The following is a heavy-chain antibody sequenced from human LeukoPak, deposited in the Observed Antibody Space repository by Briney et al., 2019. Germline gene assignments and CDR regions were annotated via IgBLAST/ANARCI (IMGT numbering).Heavy chain of an antibody. J-gene: IGHJ4*02. CDR2: IYYSGNT. Sequence: PSETLSLTCSVSGYSISSGFYWAWIRQSPGKGLEWIGSIYYSGNTFHNPSLKSRVTISVDTSKNQFSLKLTSVTAADTAVYYCVSLVVAARYFDYWGQGTLVTVSS. V-gene: IGHV4-38-2*02. CDR3: VSLVVAARYFDY. CDR1: GYSISSGFY. D-gene: IGHD6-6*01.